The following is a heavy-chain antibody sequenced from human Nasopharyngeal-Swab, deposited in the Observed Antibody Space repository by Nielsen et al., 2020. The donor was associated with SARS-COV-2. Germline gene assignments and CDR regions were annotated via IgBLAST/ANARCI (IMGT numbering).Heavy chain of an antibody. V-gene: IGHV4-34*01. Sequence: WIRQPPGKGLEWIGEINYSGNTNYSPTLKSRVLMSVDTSKNQFSLKVSSVTAADTAVYFCARGVRVTTEYYYGSDVWGQGTTVTVSS. CDR2: INYSGNT. J-gene: IGHJ6*02. D-gene: IGHD4-17*01. CDR3: ARGVRVTTEYYYGSDV.